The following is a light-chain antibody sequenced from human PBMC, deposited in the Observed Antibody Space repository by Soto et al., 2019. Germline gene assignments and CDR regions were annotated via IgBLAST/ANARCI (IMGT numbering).Light chain of an antibody. CDR2: GAS. J-gene: IGKJ1*01. CDR1: QSVSSN. Sequence: EIVMTQSPATLSVSPGERATLSCRASQSVSSNLAWYQQKPGQAPRLLIYGASTRATGIPARFSGSGSGTEFTLTISSPQSEDFAVYYCQQYNNWPPLTFGQGTKVEFK. V-gene: IGKV3-15*01. CDR3: QQYNNWPPLT.